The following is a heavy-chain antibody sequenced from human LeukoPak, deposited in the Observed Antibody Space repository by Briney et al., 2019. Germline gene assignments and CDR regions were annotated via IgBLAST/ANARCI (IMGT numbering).Heavy chain of an antibody. D-gene: IGHD6-19*01. J-gene: IGHJ4*02. V-gene: IGHV3-30*03. CDR3: ARTNGRSSGWYFDY. CDR1: GFTFSSYG. Sequence: GGSLRLSCAASGFTFSSYGMHWVRQAPGKGLEWVAVISYDGSNKYYADSVKGRFTISRDNSKNTLYLQMNSLRAEDTAVYYCARTNGRSSGWYFDYWGQGTLVTVSS. CDR2: ISYDGSNK.